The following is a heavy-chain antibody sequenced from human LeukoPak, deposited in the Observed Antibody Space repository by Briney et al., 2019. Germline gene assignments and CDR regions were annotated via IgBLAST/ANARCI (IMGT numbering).Heavy chain of an antibody. V-gene: IGHV1-2*02. CDR2: INPDSGYT. CDR3: ATDPRTTVFGTFRYYYMDV. D-gene: IGHD3-3*01. Sequence: ASVKVSCKASGYTFTGYYMHWVRQAPGQGFEWMGWINPDSGYTNYAQKFQGRVTMTRDTSINTAYMELSRLTSDDTAVYYCATDPRTTVFGTFRYYYMDVWGEGTTVAVSS. J-gene: IGHJ6*03. CDR1: GYTFTGYY.